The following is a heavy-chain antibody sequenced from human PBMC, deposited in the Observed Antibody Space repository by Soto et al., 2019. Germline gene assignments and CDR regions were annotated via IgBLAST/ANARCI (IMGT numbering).Heavy chain of an antibody. CDR3: ARGSGYYSY. V-gene: IGHV4-59*01. CDR1: GGSISSYY. D-gene: IGHD3-3*01. CDR2: IYYSGST. Sequence: LSLTCTVSGGSISSYYWSWIRQPPGKGLEWIGYIYYSGSTNYNPSLKSRVTISVDTSKNQFSLKLSSVTAVDTAVYYCARGSGYYSYWGQGTLVTVYS. J-gene: IGHJ4*02.